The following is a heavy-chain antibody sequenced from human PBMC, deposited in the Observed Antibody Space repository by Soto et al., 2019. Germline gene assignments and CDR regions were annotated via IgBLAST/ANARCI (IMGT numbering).Heavy chain of an antibody. D-gene: IGHD1-7*01. CDR1: GYSFTSYW. Sequence: PGESLKISCKGSGYSFTSYWIGWVRQMPGKGLEWMGIIYPGDSDTRYSPSFQGQVTISADKSISTAYLQWSSLKASDTAMYYCARHGVKTGTSYYYYGMDVWGQGTTVTVSS. CDR2: IYPGDSDT. J-gene: IGHJ6*02. V-gene: IGHV5-51*01. CDR3: ARHGVKTGTSYYYYGMDV.